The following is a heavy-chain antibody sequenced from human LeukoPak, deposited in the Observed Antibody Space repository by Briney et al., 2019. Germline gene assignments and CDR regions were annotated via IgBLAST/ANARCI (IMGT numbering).Heavy chain of an antibody. V-gene: IGHV4-34*12. D-gene: IGHD3-10*01. Sequence: SETLSLTCAVYGGSFSSYYWSWIRQPPGKGLEWIGEIIHSGSTNYNPSLKSRVTISVDTSKNQFSLKLSSVTAADTAVYYCARRRELREVTWGQGTLVTVSS. J-gene: IGHJ5*02. CDR1: GGSFSSYY. CDR3: ARRRELREVT. CDR2: IIHSGST.